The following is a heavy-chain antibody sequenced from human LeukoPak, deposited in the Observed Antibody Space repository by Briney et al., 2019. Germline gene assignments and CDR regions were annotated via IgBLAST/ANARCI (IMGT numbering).Heavy chain of an antibody. J-gene: IGHJ6*02. D-gene: IGHD6-19*01. CDR3: ARHKTAGSSGWSSFDYYYYYGMDV. CDR1: GGSISSYY. Sequence: SETLSLTCTVSGGSISSYYWSWIRQPPGKGLEWIGYIYYSGSTNYNPSLKSRVTISVDTSKNQFSLKLSSVTAADTAVYYCARHKTAGSSGWSSFDYYYYYGMDVWGQGTTVTVSS. V-gene: IGHV4-59*08. CDR2: IYYSGST.